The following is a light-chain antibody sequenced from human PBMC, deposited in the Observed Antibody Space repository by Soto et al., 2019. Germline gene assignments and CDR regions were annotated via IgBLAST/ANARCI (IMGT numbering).Light chain of an antibody. CDR2: DDS. V-gene: IGLV3-21*02. CDR1: NIGRKS. J-gene: IGLJ3*02. Sequence: SYELTQAPSVSVAPGQTARITCGGNNIGRKSVHWYQQKPGQAPVLVVYDDSDRPSGIPERFSGSNSENTATLTVSRVEAGDEADYYCQVWDIKSDQGVFGGGTKLTVL. CDR3: QVWDIKSDQGV.